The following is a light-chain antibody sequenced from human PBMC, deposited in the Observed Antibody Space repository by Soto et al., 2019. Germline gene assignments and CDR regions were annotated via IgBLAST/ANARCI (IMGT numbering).Light chain of an antibody. Sequence: EIVLTQSPGTLSLSPGERATLSCRASQSVSSNYLAWYQQKPGQAPRPLIYGASSRATGIPDRFSGSGAGTDCPLTISRMESEDFAVYYCQQYGSSPWTFGQGTKVEIK. CDR1: QSVSSNY. J-gene: IGKJ1*01. CDR3: QQYGSSPWT. V-gene: IGKV3-20*01. CDR2: GAS.